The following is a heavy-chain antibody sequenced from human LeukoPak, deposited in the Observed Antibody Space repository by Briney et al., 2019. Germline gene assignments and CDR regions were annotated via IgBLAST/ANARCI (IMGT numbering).Heavy chain of an antibody. CDR1: GFTFSRHW. D-gene: IGHD5-18*01. V-gene: IGHV3-7*01. J-gene: IGHJ6*03. CDR3: ASSIQLWLRYYYMDV. CDR2: IKQDGSEK. Sequence: PGGSLRLSCAASGFTFSRHWMSWVRQAPGKGREWVANIKQDGSEKYYVDSVKGRFTISRDNAKNSLYLHMNSLRAEDTAVYYCASSIQLWLRYYYMDVWGKGTTVTVSS.